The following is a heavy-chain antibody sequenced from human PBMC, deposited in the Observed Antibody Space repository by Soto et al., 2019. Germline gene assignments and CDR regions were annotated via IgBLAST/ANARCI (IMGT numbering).Heavy chain of an antibody. J-gene: IGHJ4*02. D-gene: IGHD4-4*01. CDR1: GGTFSSYA. Sequence: AVKVSCEASGGTFSSYAISWVRQAPGQGLEWMGGIIPIFGTANYAQKFQGRVTITADESTSTAYMELSSLRSEDTAVYYCARIPSNSLGFYYWGRGTLVTVSS. V-gene: IGHV1-69*13. CDR2: IIPIFGTA. CDR3: ARIPSNSLGFYY.